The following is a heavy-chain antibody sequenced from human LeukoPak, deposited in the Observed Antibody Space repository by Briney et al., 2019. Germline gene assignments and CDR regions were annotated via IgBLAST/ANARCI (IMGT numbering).Heavy chain of an antibody. Sequence: ASVKVSCKASGYTFTDYYIHWVRLAPGQGLEWMGWINPKSGETKYAQNLQGSVSLTRDSSINTASMELSGLRPDDTAVYFCARGIKFYDYWTYFDFWGQGTPVTVSS. CDR1: GYTFTDYY. CDR3: ARGIKFYDYWTYFDF. CDR2: INPKSGET. V-gene: IGHV1-2*02. J-gene: IGHJ4*02. D-gene: IGHD3-3*01.